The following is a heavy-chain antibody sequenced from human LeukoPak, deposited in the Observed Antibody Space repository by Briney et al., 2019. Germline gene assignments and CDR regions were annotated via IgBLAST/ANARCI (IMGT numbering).Heavy chain of an antibody. V-gene: IGHV3-53*01. CDR3: ARATLDN. CDR1: GFTVSNNY. CDR2: IYSGGST. Sequence: GGSLRLSCAASGFTVSNNYISWARQAPGKGLEWVAVIYSGGSTKYADSVKARFTISRDNSKNTVYLQMNSLRADDTAVYYCARATLDNWGQGTLVTVSS. J-gene: IGHJ4*02.